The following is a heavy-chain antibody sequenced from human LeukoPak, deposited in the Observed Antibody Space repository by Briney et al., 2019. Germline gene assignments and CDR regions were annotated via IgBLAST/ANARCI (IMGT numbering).Heavy chain of an antibody. V-gene: IGHV4-38-2*02. Sequence: SETLSLTCTVSGYSISSGYYWGWIRQPPGKGLEWIGSIYHSGSTYYNPSLKSRVTISVDTSKNQFSLKLSSVTAADTAVYYCARGLVWLQAYFDYWGQGTLVTVSS. CDR3: ARGLVWLQAYFDY. CDR2: IYHSGST. D-gene: IGHD5-24*01. CDR1: GYSISSGYY. J-gene: IGHJ4*02.